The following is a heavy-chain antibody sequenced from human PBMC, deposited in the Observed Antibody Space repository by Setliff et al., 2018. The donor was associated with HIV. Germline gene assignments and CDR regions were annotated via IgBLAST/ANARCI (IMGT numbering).Heavy chain of an antibody. CDR2: VNPNSGDT. D-gene: IGHD3-10*01. Sequence: VASVKVSCKASGYSFTDYFMHWVRQAPGQGLEWMGRVNPNSGDTNYAQKFQGRVTMTRHTSISTAYMELSRLRYDDTAIYYCARDPFLWEVTPPWGQGTLVTVSS. CDR1: GYSFTDYF. J-gene: IGHJ5*02. CDR3: ARDPFLWEVTPP. V-gene: IGHV1-2*06.